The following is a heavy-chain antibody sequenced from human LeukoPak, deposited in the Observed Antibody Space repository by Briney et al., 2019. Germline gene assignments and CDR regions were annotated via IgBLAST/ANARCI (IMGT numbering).Heavy chain of an antibody. CDR1: GFTFSSFS. J-gene: IGHJ4*02. Sequence: TGGSLRLSCAASGFTFSSFSMIWVRQAPGKGLEWVSSTSSSSAYTFYAESGKGRFTISRDNAKNSLFLQMNSLRVEDTAVYYCARDYGWSFANWGQGTLVTVSS. CDR3: ARDYGWSFAN. V-gene: IGHV3-21*04. CDR2: TSSSSAYT. D-gene: IGHD3-10*01.